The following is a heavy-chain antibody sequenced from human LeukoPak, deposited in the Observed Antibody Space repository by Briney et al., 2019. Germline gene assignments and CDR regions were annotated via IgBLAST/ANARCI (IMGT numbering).Heavy chain of an antibody. CDR1: GYTFTGYY. Sequence: ASVKVSCKASGYTFTGYYMHWVRQAPGQGLEWMGWINPNSGGTNYAQKFQGRVTMTRDTSISTAYMELSRLRSDDTAVYYCARGSYIAVAGTGPGWFDPWGQGTLVTVSS. V-gene: IGHV1-2*02. CDR2: INPNSGGT. J-gene: IGHJ5*02. CDR3: ARGSYIAVAGTGPGWFDP. D-gene: IGHD6-19*01.